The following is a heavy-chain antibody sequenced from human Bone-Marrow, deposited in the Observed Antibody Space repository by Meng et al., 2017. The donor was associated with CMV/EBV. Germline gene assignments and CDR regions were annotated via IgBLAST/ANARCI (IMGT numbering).Heavy chain of an antibody. CDR2: INPNSGGT. V-gene: IGHV1-2*02. Sequence: ASVKVSCKASGYTFTVYYMHWVRQAPGQGLEWMGWINPNSGGTNYAQKFQGRVTMTRDTSISTAYMELSRLRSDDTAVYYCARGKLGGRGAFDFWGQGPMVTVSS. J-gene: IGHJ3*01. CDR1: GYTFTVYY. D-gene: IGHD1-26*01. CDR3: ARGKLGGRGAFDF.